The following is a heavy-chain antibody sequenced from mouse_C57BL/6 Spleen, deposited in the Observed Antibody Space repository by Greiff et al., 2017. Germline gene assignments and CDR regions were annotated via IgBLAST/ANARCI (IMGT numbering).Heavy chain of an antibody. CDR3: ARRYYDYDGYYFDY. Sequence: EVNLVESGGGLVKPGGSLKLSCAASGFTFSDYGMHWVRQAPEKGLEWVAYISSGSSTIYYADTVKGRFTISRDNAKNTLFLQMTSLRSEDTAMYYCARRYYDYDGYYFDYWGQGTTLTVSS. V-gene: IGHV5-17*01. CDR2: ISSGSSTI. J-gene: IGHJ2*01. CDR1: GFTFSDYG. D-gene: IGHD2-4*01.